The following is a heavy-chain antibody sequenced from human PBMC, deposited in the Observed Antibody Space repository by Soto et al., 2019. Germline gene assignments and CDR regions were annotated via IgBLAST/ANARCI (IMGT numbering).Heavy chain of an antibody. CDR1: GGSVNGYY. CDR3: ARDNNDFWSLYPLAFDY. V-gene: IGHV4-59*10. Sequence: TSETLSLTCAVYGGSVNGYYWNWIRQPAGKGLEWIGRVSTSGNVVSKASLRSRLTMSVDTSKNQFSLRLTSVTAADTAVYYCARDNNDFWSLYPLAFDYWGQGALVTVSS. CDR2: VSTSGNV. D-gene: IGHD3-3*01. J-gene: IGHJ4*02.